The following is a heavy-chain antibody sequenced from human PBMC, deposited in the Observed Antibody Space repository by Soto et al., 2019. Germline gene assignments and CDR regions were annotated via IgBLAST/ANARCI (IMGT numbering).Heavy chain of an antibody. V-gene: IGHV4-61*08. CDR3: ARWRDYYGDQTWFDP. D-gene: IGHD4-17*01. J-gene: IGHJ5*02. CDR2: IYYNGGS. Sequence: VQLQESGPGLVKPSETLSLTCTVSGGSVSSGAYYWSWIRQPPGKGLEWIGFIYYNGGSYYSPSLKSRVTISVDTSKNQFSLKLNSVSAADTAVYYCARWRDYYGDQTWFDPWGQGILVIVSS. CDR1: GGSVSSGAYY.